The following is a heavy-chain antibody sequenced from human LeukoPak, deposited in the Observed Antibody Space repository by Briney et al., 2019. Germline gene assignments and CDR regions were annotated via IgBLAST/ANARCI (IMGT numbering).Heavy chain of an antibody. V-gene: IGHV4-59*01. CDR1: GGSISSYY. CDR3: ARYDYSSGWYFTN. J-gene: IGHJ4*02. D-gene: IGHD6-19*01. CDR2: IYYSGST. Sequence: PSETLSLTCTVSGGSISSYYWSWIRQPPGKGLEWIGYIYYSGSTNYNPSLKSRVTISVDTSKNQFSLKLSSVTAADTAVYYCARYDYSSGWYFTNWGQGTLVTVSS.